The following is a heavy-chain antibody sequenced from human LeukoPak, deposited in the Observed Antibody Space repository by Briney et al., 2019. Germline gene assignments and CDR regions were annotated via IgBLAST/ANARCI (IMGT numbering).Heavy chain of an antibody. CDR1: GFTFSRYA. Sequence: GGSLRLSCSASGFTFSRYAMHWVRQAPGKGLEYVSGINDNGGRTHYGDSVKDRFSISRDNSKTTLHLQMSTLRAEDTALYYCVKDVGGSYAFDYWGQGILVTVAS. V-gene: IGHV3-64D*09. J-gene: IGHJ4*02. CDR2: INDNGGRT. D-gene: IGHD1-26*01. CDR3: VKDVGGSYAFDY.